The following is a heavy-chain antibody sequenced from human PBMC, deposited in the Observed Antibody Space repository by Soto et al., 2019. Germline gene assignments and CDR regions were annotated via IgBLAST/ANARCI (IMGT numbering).Heavy chain of an antibody. D-gene: IGHD2-2*01. CDR1: GYSFTSYR. J-gene: IGHJ6*02. Sequence: PGESLKISCKGSGYSFTSYRISWVRQMPGKGLEWMGRIDPSDSYTNYSPSFQGHVTISADKSISTAYLQWSSLKASDTAMYYCAIEVCSTSCYGSKRMDVWGQGTTVTVSS. V-gene: IGHV5-10-1*01. CDR2: IDPSDSYT. CDR3: AIEVCSTSCYGSKRMDV.